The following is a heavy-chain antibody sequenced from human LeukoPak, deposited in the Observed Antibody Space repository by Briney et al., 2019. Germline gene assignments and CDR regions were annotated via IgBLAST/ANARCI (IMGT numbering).Heavy chain of an antibody. CDR1: GFTFSSYG. CDR2: IRYDGSNK. Sequence: GGSLRLSCAASGFTFSSYGMHWVRQAPGKGLEWVAFIRYDGSNKYYADSVKGRFTISRDNAKNSLYLQMNSLRAEDTAVYYCAREPTYSSSWYTSCDYWGQGTLVTVSS. D-gene: IGHD6-13*01. CDR3: AREPTYSSSWYTSCDY. J-gene: IGHJ4*02. V-gene: IGHV3-30*02.